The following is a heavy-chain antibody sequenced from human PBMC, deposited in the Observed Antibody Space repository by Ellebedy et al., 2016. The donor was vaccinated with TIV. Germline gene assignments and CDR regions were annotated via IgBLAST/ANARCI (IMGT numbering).Heavy chain of an antibody. CDR3: AKDRSITGALHFDY. Sequence: GESLKISXAASGFTLNNFAMSWVRRAPGKGLEWVSTLSGSGADTYYADSLKGRFTISRDNSKNTLSLQMHSLRAEDTAVYYCAKDRSITGALHFDYWGQGTLVTVSS. CDR2: LSGSGADT. D-gene: IGHD1-14*01. J-gene: IGHJ4*02. V-gene: IGHV3-23*01. CDR1: GFTLNNFA.